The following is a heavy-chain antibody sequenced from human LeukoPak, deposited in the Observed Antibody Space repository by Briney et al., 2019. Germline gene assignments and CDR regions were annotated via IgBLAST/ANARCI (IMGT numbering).Heavy chain of an antibody. D-gene: IGHD3-3*01. V-gene: IGHV4-34*01. J-gene: IGHJ6*03. Sequence: SETLSLTCAVYSGSFSGYYWSWIRQPPGKGLEWIGEINHSGSTNYNPSLKSRVTISVDTSKNQFSLKLSSVTAADTAVYYCARLGVVIAPYYYYYMDVWGKGTTVTVSS. CDR1: SGSFSGYY. CDR2: INHSGST. CDR3: ARLGVVIAPYYYYYMDV.